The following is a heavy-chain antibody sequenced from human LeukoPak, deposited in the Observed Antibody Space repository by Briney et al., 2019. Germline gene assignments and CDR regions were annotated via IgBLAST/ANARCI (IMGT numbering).Heavy chain of an antibody. CDR3: TRKLSPPDY. J-gene: IGHJ4*02. V-gene: IGHV3-7*01. D-gene: IGHD4-23*01. CDR2: IKQDGSEK. Sequence: GSLRLSCAASGFTFENYWMSWVRQAPGKGLEWVANIKQDGSEKFYVDSVKGRFTISRDNAKNSLSLQMSSLRVEDTAVYYCTRKLSPPDYCGEGRLVTVSS. CDR1: GFTFENYW.